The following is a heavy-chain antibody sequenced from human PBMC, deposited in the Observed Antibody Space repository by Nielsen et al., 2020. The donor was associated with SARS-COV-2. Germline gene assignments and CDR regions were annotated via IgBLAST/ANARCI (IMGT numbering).Heavy chain of an antibody. CDR2: INPNSGGT. D-gene: IGHD6-19*01. V-gene: IGHV1-2*06. CDR1: GYTFTGYY. J-gene: IGHJ6*03. Sequence: ASVKVSCKASGYTFTGYYMHWVRQAPGQGLEWMGRINPNSGGTNYAQKFQGRVTMTRDTSISTAYMELSRLRSDDTAVYYCARAQRLVSPSDYYYYYMDVWGKGTTVTVSS. CDR3: ARAQRLVSPSDYYYYYMDV.